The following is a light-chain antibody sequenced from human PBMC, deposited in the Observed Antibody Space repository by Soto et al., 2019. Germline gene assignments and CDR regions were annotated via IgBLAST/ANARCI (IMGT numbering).Light chain of an antibody. V-gene: IGLV1-40*01. Sequence: SVLTQPPSVSGAPGQRVTISSTGSSSDIGAGYDVHWYQQLPGTAPKLLIYGNSDRPSGVSNRFSGSKSGNTASLTISGLRAEDEADYYCSSYTASYTYVFGTGTKV. J-gene: IGLJ1*01. CDR3: SSYTASYTYV. CDR2: GNS. CDR1: SSDIGAGYD.